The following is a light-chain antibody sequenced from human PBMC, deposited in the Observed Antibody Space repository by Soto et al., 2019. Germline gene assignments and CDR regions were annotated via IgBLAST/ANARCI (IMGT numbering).Light chain of an antibody. Sequence: QSVLTQPASVSGSPGQSITSSCTGTSRDVGAYDYVSWYQQHPGKAPKYLIYEVSNRPSGASDPFSGSKSGTTPSLTISGLQAEDEADYYCSSYTTTDPYVFGTGTKVTVL. CDR1: SRDVGAYDY. CDR2: EVS. V-gene: IGLV2-14*01. J-gene: IGLJ1*01. CDR3: SSYTTTDPYV.